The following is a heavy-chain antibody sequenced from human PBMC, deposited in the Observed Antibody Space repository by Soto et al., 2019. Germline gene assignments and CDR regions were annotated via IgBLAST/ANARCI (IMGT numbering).Heavy chain of an antibody. CDR1: GFTFNSYA. Sequence: EVQLLESGGGLVQPGGSLRLSCAASGFTFNSYAMSWVRQAPGKGLEWVSVISGSGDSTYYADSVKGRFTTSRDNSKNTLSLQMNSLRAEDTAVYYCAKEGGSSSGFDYWGQGTLVTVSS. J-gene: IGHJ4*02. D-gene: IGHD6-6*01. CDR2: ISGSGDST. CDR3: AKEGGSSSGFDY. V-gene: IGHV3-23*01.